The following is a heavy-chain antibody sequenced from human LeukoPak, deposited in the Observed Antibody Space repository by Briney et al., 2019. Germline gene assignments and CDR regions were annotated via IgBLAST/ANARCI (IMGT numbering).Heavy chain of an antibody. J-gene: IGHJ3*02. D-gene: IGHD1-26*01. V-gene: IGHV1-2*06. CDR3: ARRGRSYDAFDI. Sequence: ASVKVSCKASGYTLTDYYMHWVRQAPGQGLEWMGRINPNSGGTNYAQKFQGRVTMTRDTSISTVYMELSRLRSDDTAVYYCARRGRSYDAFDIWGQGTMVTVSS. CDR1: GYTLTDYY. CDR2: INPNSGGT.